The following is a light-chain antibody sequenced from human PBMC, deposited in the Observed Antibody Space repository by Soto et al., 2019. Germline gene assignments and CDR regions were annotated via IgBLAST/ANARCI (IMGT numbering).Light chain of an antibody. J-gene: IGKJ1*01. CDR1: QSISSW. Sequence: DIQMTQSPSTLSASVGDRVTITCRASQSISSWLAWYQQKPGKAPKLLIYKASSLESGVPSRFSRRGSGTEFTPTISRLQPDDFASYFCQQYNSYSWTFGHGTKVEIK. CDR2: KAS. V-gene: IGKV1-5*03. CDR3: QQYNSYSWT.